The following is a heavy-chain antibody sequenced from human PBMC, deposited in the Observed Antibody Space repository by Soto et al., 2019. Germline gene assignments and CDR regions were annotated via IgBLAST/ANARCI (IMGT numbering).Heavy chain of an antibody. CDR1: GGSIRSYY. Sequence: SETLSLTCTVSGGSIRSYYWSWIRQPPGKGLEWIGYIYYSGRTNYNPSLTSRVTISVDTSKNQFSLKLSSVTAADTAVYYCARDLWGYCGADCYPLDVWGQGTTVTVS. CDR2: IYYSGRT. D-gene: IGHD2-21*02. J-gene: IGHJ6*02. CDR3: ARDLWGYCGADCYPLDV. V-gene: IGHV4-59*12.